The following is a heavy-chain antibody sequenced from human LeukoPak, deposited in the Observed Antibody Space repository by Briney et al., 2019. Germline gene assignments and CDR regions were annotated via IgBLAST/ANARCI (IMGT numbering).Heavy chain of an antibody. Sequence: PSETLSLTCAVYGGSFSGYYWSWIRQPPGKGLEWIGEINHSGSTNYNPSLKSRVTISVDTSKNQFSLKLSSVTAADTAVYYCARILESGVRGVIYYYYYYMDVWGKGTTVTISS. D-gene: IGHD3-10*01. CDR1: GGSFSGYY. J-gene: IGHJ6*03. CDR3: ARILESGVRGVIYYYYYYMDV. CDR2: INHSGST. V-gene: IGHV4-34*01.